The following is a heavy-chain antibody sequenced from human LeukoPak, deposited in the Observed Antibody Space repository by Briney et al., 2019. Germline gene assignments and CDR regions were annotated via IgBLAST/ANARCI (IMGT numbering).Heavy chain of an antibody. CDR3: AREGRYYYDSSGYSPFDY. Sequence: SETLSLTCTVSGGSISSYYWGWIRQPPGKGLEWIGYIYYSGSTNYNPSPKSRVTISVDTSKNQFSLRLSSVTAADTAVYDCAREGRYYYDSSGYSPFDYWGQGTLVTVSS. J-gene: IGHJ4*02. CDR1: GGSISSYY. V-gene: IGHV4-59*01. CDR2: IYYSGST. D-gene: IGHD3-22*01.